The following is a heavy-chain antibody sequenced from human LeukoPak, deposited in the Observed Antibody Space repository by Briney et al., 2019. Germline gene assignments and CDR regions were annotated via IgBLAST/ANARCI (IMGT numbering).Heavy chain of an antibody. Sequence: NPSETLSLTCTVSGGSISSYYWSWIRQPAGKGLEWIGRIYTSGSTNYNPSLKSRVTMSVDTSKNQFSLNLSSVTAADTAVYYCARDMAGAGTAGYYYYGMDVWGQGTTVTVSS. D-gene: IGHD6-19*01. V-gene: IGHV4-4*07. CDR2: IYTSGST. J-gene: IGHJ6*02. CDR3: ARDMAGAGTAGYYYYGMDV. CDR1: GGSISSYY.